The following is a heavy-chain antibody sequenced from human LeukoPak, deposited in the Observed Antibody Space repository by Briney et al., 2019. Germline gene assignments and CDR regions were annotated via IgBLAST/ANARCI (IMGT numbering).Heavy chain of an antibody. CDR3: ARHSSPDIVPAAIRSGIDP. Sequence: PGGSLRLSCAPSGFTLCSYSMNCIRQPPGKGLEWIGSIYYSGSTYYNPSLKSRVTISVDTSKNQFSLKLSSVTAADTTVYYCARHSSPDIVPAAIRSGIDPWGQGTLVTVSS. CDR1: GFTLCSYS. D-gene: IGHD2-2*01. V-gene: IGHV4-39*01. J-gene: IGHJ5*02. CDR2: IYYSGST.